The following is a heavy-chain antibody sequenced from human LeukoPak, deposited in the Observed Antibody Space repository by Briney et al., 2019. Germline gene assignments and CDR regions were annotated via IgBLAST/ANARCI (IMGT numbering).Heavy chain of an antibody. CDR1: GFTFSSYG. CDR3: ARKLGYCSSTSCPNWFDP. Sequence: GGSLRLSCAASGFTFSSYGMYRVHQAPGKGLEWVAVIWYDGSNKYYADSVKGRFTISRDNSKNTLYLQMNSLRAEDTAVYYCARKLGYCSSTSCPNWFDPWGQGTLVTVSS. J-gene: IGHJ5*02. D-gene: IGHD2-2*01. V-gene: IGHV3-33*01. CDR2: IWYDGSNK.